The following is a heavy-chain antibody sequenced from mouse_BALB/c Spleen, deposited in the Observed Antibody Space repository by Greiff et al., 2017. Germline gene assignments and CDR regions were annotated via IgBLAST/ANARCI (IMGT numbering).Heavy chain of an antibody. CDR3: ARVGGSSYGFAY. J-gene: IGHJ3*01. V-gene: IGHV1-69*01. CDR1: GYTFTDYW. CDR2: IDTSDSYT. D-gene: IGHD1-1*01. Sequence: VQLQQPGAELVMPGASVKMSCKASGYTFTDYWMHWVKQRPGQGLEWIGAIDTSDSYTSYNQKFKGKATLTVDESSSTAYMQLSSLTSEDSAVYYCARVGGSSYGFAYWGQGTLVTVSA.